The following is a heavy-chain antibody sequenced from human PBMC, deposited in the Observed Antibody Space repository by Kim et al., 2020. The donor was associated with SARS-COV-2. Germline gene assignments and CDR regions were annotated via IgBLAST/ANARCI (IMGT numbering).Heavy chain of an antibody. J-gene: IGHJ6*02. Sequence: GGSLRLSCAASGFTFSSYWMSWVRQAPGKGLEWVANIKQDGSEKYYVDSVKGRFTISRDNAKNSLYLQMNSLRAEDMAVYYCARDGVAAADSYYYYGMDVWGQGTTVTVSS. V-gene: IGHV3-7*03. D-gene: IGHD6-13*01. CDR2: IKQDGSEK. CDR3: ARDGVAAADSYYYYGMDV. CDR1: GFTFSSYW.